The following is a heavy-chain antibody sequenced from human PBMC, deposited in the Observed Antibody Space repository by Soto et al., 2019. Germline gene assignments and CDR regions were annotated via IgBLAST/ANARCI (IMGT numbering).Heavy chain of an antibody. J-gene: IGHJ6*02. Sequence: GGSLRLSCAASGFTFDDYAMHWVRQAPGKGLEWVSLISGDGGSTYYADSVKGRFTISRDNSKNSLYLQMNSLRTEDTALYYCAKDIVVVTATQDYDDYGMDVWGQGTTVTVSS. V-gene: IGHV3-43*02. CDR3: AKDIVVVTATQDYDDYGMDV. CDR2: ISGDGGST. CDR1: GFTFDDYA. D-gene: IGHD2-21*02.